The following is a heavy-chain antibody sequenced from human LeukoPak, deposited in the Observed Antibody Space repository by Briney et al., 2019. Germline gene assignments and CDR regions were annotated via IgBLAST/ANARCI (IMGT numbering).Heavy chain of an antibody. Sequence: GRSLRLSCAESGFTFSNYGIHWVRQAPGKGLEWVAVISYDGSNKYYADSVKGRFTISRDNAKNSLYLQMNSLRAEDTAVYYCASRLNFDYWGQGTLVTASS. CDR1: GFTFSNYG. V-gene: IGHV3-30*12. CDR3: ASRLNFDY. J-gene: IGHJ4*02. CDR2: ISYDGSNK.